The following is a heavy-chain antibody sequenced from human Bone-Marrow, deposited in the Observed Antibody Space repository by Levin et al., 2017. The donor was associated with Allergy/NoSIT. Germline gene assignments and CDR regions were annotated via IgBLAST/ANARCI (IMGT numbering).Heavy chain of an antibody. CDR2: ISYDGSNK. Sequence: GESLKISCAASGFTFSDYGMHWVRQAPGKGLECVAVISYDGSNKDYADSVKGRFTISRDNSKNTLYLQMNSLRAEDTAVYYCARDGRIAARNYYYYMDVWGKGTTVTVSS. J-gene: IGHJ6*03. CDR1: GFTFSDYG. D-gene: IGHD6-6*01. CDR3: ARDGRIAARNYYYYMDV. V-gene: IGHV3-30-3*01.